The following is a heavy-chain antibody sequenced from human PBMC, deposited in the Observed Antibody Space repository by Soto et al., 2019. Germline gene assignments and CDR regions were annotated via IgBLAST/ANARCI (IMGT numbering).Heavy chain of an antibody. CDR2: INPPGGST. J-gene: IGHJ5*02. V-gene: IGHV1-46*01. Sequence: ASVKVSCKAAGDTFTSYYTHWVRQAPGQGLASMGVINPPGGSTAYAQKFKGRVTLTRDTSASTVYMEVSSLTSEDTAMYYCARSSGGNFGIIIEGTNWFAPWGQGTLVTISA. D-gene: IGHD3-10*01. CDR1: GDTFTSYY. CDR3: ARSSGGNFGIIIEGTNWFAP.